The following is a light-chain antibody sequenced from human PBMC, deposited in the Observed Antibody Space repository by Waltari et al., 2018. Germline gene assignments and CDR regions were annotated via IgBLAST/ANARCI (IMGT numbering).Light chain of an antibody. J-gene: IGLJ3*02. V-gene: IGLV2-14*03. CDR3: SSFTRTNSWV. CDR2: DVN. CDR1: SSDVGGYNY. Sequence: HSALAQPASVSGSPGQSITISCTGTSSDVGGYNYVSWYQQHPGKAPRLICYDVNNRRSVVSNRFSGSKSGNTASLTISGLQAEDESDYYCSSFTRTNSWVFGGGTKLTVL.